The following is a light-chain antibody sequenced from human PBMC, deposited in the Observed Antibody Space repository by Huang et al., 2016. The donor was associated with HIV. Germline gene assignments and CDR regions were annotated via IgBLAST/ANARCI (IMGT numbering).Light chain of an antibody. CDR2: DTS. V-gene: IGKV3-11*01. CDR3: QQRSSGVT. J-gene: IGKJ4*01. CDR1: QSDGNY. Sequence: IVLTQSPATLSWYPGERVTLSCRASQSDGNYIAWYQQHPGQSPRLLIYDTSNRAADTPVRFSGSGSGTDFALTISNLESEDFALYYCQQRSSGVTFGGGTKVQVK.